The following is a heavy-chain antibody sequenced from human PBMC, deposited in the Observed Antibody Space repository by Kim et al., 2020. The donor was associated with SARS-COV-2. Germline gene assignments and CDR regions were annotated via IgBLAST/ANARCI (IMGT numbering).Heavy chain of an antibody. V-gene: IGHV4-34*01. Sequence: SETLSLTCAVYGGSFSGYYWSWIRQPPGKGLEWIGEINHSGSTNYNPSLKSRVTISVDTSKNQFSLKLSSVTAADTAVYYCARAPMLKWLLLPYYYYGMDVWGQGTTVTVSS. J-gene: IGHJ6*02. CDR2: INHSGST. D-gene: IGHD3-22*01. CDR3: ARAPMLKWLLLPYYYYGMDV. CDR1: GGSFSGYY.